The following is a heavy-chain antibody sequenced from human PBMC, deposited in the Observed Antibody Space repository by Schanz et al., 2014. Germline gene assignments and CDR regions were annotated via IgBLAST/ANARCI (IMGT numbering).Heavy chain of an antibody. J-gene: IGHJ6*03. D-gene: IGHD1-1*01. CDR1: GGTFSSDT. CDR3: ARDHVATTDYDYFFYYLDV. Sequence: QVQLVQSGAEVKKPGSSVKVSCKASGGTFSSDTFSWVRQAPGQGLEWMGWISPYNGNTNYALKLQGRVTMTTDTSTGTAYMELRSLRYDDTAVYYCARDHVATTDYDYFFYYLDVWATGITVIVSS. CDR2: ISPYNGNT. V-gene: IGHV1-18*01.